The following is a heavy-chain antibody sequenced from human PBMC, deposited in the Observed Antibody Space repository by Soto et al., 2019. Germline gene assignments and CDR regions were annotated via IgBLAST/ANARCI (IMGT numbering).Heavy chain of an antibody. CDR1: GFNFKNNA. Sequence: GGSLRISCAASGFNFKNNAMNWVRQAPGKGLEWLSSIISGGSTTYYADSVRGRFTISRDNTKKTLYLQMNSLRAEDTALYYCAKARYGDGRGFDFWGQGTLVTVPS. CDR3: AKARYGDGRGFDF. V-gene: IGHV3-23*01. D-gene: IGHD4-17*01. CDR2: IISGGSTT. J-gene: IGHJ4*02.